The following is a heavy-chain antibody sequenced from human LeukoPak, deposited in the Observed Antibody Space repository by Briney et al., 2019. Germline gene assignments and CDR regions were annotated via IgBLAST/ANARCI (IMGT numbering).Heavy chain of an antibody. J-gene: IGHJ4*02. CDR3: ARDDNLAKNTMIQGY. D-gene: IGHD3-22*01. V-gene: IGHV3-23*01. Sequence: GGSLRLSCAASGFTFSSHGMSWVRQAPGKGLEWVSAISGSGGSSFYADSVKGRFTISRDNSKNTLYLQMNSLRAEDTAVYYCARDDNLAKNTMIQGYWGQGTLVTVSS. CDR2: ISGSGGSS. CDR1: GFTFSSHG.